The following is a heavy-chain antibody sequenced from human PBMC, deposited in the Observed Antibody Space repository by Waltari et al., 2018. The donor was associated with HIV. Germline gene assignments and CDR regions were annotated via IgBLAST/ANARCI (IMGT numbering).Heavy chain of an antibody. J-gene: IGHJ5*02. Sequence: EVQLVESGGGLVQPGRSLRLSCTASGFTFGDYAVSWVRQAPGKGLEWLSLSTSKAYGGTTEYAASVRGRFTISRDDSKSIAYLQMNSLKIEDTAVYYCTREHSTGWSWGQGTLVTVSS. CDR3: TREHSTGWS. CDR2: STSKAYGGTT. CDR1: GFTFGDYA. V-gene: IGHV3-49*04. D-gene: IGHD6-19*01.